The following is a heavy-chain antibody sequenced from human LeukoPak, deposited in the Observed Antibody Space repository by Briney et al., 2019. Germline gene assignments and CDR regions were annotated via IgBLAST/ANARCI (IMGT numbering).Heavy chain of an antibody. CDR1: GFNFANHA. Sequence: GGSLRLSCAASGFNFANHAMSWVRQAPGKGLEWVARLVYDARSDYANSVKGRFSISRDDSKNTLFLDMSNLRVEDTALYYCARDLSAAFDFWGQGVLVTVSS. V-gene: IGHV3-33*08. D-gene: IGHD6-19*01. CDR2: LVYDARSD. CDR3: ARDLSAAFDF. J-gene: IGHJ4*02.